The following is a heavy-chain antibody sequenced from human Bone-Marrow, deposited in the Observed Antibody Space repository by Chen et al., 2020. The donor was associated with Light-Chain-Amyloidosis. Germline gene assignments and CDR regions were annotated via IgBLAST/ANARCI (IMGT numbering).Heavy chain of an antibody. Sequence: QLQESGPGLVKPSETLSLTYSVSGDSIENHYWTWIRQPAGGGLEWIGRIYSTGGTYFNPSLESRLSMSVDTSKNQFSLNLASITAADTAVYYCASSLVRGAFYGLDVWGQGTAVIVSS. CDR1: GDSIENHY. CDR2: IYSTGGT. CDR3: ASSLVRGAFYGLDV. J-gene: IGHJ6*02. D-gene: IGHD3-10*01. V-gene: IGHV4-4*07.